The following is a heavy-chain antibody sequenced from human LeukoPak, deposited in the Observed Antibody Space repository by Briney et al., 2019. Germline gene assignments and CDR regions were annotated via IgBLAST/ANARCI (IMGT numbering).Heavy chain of an antibody. V-gene: IGHV1-69*13. CDR3: ARKGYSYGPQRRRYYYYYGMDV. CDR2: IIPIFGTA. J-gene: IGHJ6*02. CDR1: GGTFSSYA. Sequence: SVKVSCKASGGTFSSYAISWVRQAPGQGLEWMGGIIPIFGTANYAQKFQGRVTITADEYTSTAYMELSSLRSEDTAVYYCARKGYSYGPQRRRYYYYYGMDVWGQGTTVTVSS. D-gene: IGHD5-18*01.